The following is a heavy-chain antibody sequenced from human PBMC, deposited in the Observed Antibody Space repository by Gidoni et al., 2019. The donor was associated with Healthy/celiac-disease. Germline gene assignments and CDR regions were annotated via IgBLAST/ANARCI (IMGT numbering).Heavy chain of an antibody. CDR3: ARDQGYCAGDKCFWDWFDP. Sequence: VQLVQSGAEVKKPGASVKVSCKASGYTFTDYYIHWVRQAPGQGLEWMGWINPTSGGKKYAKKFQGWVTMTWDTSISTAYMELSRLIFDDTAVYYCARDQGYCAGDKCFWDWFDPWGQGTQVTVSS. CDR2: INPTSGGK. D-gene: IGHD2-21*01. J-gene: IGHJ5*02. V-gene: IGHV1-2*04. CDR1: GYTFTDYY.